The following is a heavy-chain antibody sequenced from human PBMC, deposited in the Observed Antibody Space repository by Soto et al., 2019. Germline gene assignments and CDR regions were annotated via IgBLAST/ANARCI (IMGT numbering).Heavy chain of an antibody. CDR2: IGTAGDT. J-gene: IGHJ5*02. CDR1: GFTFSGYD. Sequence: PGGSLRLSCAASGFTFSGYDMHWVRQATGKGLEWVSGIGTAGDTYYAGSVKGRFTISRENAKNSLYLQMNSLRAEDTAVYYCARDRSRSWFDPWGQGTLVTVSS. CDR3: ARDRSRSWFDP. D-gene: IGHD3-10*01. V-gene: IGHV3-13*01.